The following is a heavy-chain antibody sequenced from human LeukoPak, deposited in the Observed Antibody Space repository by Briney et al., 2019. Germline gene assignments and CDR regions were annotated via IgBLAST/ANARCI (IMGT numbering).Heavy chain of an antibody. D-gene: IGHD1-26*01. CDR1: GGSISTYS. V-gene: IGHV4-59*01. CDR2: IYYSGST. CDR3: ARGIGSYLPIGY. Sequence: SETLSLTCTVSGGSISTYSWSWIRQPPGKGLEWIGYIYYSGSTNYNPSLKSRVTISVDTSKNQFSLKLSSVTAADTAVYYCARGIGSYLPIGYWGQGTLVTVSS. J-gene: IGHJ4*02.